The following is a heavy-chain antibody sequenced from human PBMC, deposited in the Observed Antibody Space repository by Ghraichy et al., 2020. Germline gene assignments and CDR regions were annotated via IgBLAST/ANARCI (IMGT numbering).Heavy chain of an antibody. Sequence: SETLSLTCTVSGGSISSSSYYWGWIRQPPGKGLEWIGSIYYSGSTFYNPSLKSRVTISVDTSKNQFSLKLSSVTAADTAVYYCARRGPAAADSYYFDYWGQGTLVTVSS. V-gene: IGHV4-39*01. D-gene: IGHD6-13*01. CDR3: ARRGPAAADSYYFDY. CDR2: IYYSGST. J-gene: IGHJ4*02. CDR1: GGSISSSSYY.